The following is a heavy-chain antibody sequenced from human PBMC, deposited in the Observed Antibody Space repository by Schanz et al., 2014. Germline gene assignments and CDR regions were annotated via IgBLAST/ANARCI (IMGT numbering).Heavy chain of an antibody. V-gene: IGHV1-46*01. D-gene: IGHD4-4*01. CDR1: GGTFTHYG. CDR2: IHSTGGTT. CDR3: ASALTTWGGMDV. J-gene: IGHJ6*02. Sequence: QVQLVQSGAEVKKPGSSVKVSCKASGGTFTHYGFTWVRQAPGQGLEWMGIIHSTGGTTSHAQKFQGRVTMTRDTSTSTVYMEMSSLRSEDTAVYYCASALTTWGGMDVWGQGTTVTVSS.